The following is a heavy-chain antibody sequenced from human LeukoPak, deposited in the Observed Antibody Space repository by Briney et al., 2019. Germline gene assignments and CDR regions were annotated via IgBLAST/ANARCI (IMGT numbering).Heavy chain of an antibody. CDR2: IKQDGSEK. D-gene: IGHD5-12*01. CDR3: ARDFSGDDLNDY. V-gene: IGHV3-7*01. CDR1: GFTFGSYW. J-gene: IGHJ4*02. Sequence: PGGSLRLSCAASGFTFGSYWMNWVRQAPGKGLEWVANIKQDGSEKYYVDSVKGRFTISRDNAKNSLYPQMNSLRAEDTAVYYCARDFSGDDLNDYWGQGTLVTVSS.